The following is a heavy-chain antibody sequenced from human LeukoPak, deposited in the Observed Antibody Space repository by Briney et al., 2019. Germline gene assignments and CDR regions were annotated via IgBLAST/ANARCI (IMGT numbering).Heavy chain of an antibody. D-gene: IGHD5-12*01. Sequence: QTLSLTCAISGDSVSSNSAAWNWIRQSPSRGLEWLGRTYYRSKWYNDYAVSVKSRITINPDTSKNQFSLQLNSVTPEDTAVYYCARAGDIVATTDYYGMDVWGQGTTVTVSS. CDR1: GDSVSSNSAA. CDR3: ARAGDIVATTDYYGMDV. J-gene: IGHJ6*02. V-gene: IGHV6-1*01. CDR2: TYYRSKWYN.